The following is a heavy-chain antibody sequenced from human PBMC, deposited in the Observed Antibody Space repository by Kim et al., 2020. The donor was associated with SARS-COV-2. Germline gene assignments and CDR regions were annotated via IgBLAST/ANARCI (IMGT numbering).Heavy chain of an antibody. J-gene: IGHJ4*02. Sequence: VKGRFTISRDNDKNTLYLQMNSLRAEDTAVYYCARGSNYDYVWGTLPNDYWGQGTLVTVSS. V-gene: IGHV3-74*01. D-gene: IGHD3-16*01. CDR3: ARGSNYDYVWGTLPNDY.